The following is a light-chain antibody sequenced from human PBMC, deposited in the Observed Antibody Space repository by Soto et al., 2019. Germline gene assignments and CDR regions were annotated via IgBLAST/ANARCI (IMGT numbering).Light chain of an antibody. Sequence: QSVLTQPASVSGSPGQSSTISCTGTSSDVGGYNYVSWYQQHPGEAPKLMIYDVYNRPSGVSYRFSGSKSGNTASLTISGLQAEDEADYYCSSYTSDTTRDVVFGGGTKLTVL. CDR1: SSDVGGYNY. V-gene: IGLV2-14*01. CDR3: SSYTSDTTRDVV. CDR2: DVY. J-gene: IGLJ2*01.